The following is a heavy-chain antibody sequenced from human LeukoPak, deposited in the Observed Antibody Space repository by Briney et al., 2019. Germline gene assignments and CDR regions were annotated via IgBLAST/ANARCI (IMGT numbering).Heavy chain of an antibody. CDR3: ARGVTTVTTATRGYYYYMDV. J-gene: IGHJ6*03. CDR2: ISYDGSNK. D-gene: IGHD4-11*01. Sequence: GGSLRLSCAASGFTFSSYAMHWVRQAPGKGLEWVAVISYDGSNKYYADSVKGRFTISRDNSKNTLYLQMNSLRAEDTAVYYYARGVTTVTTATRGYYYYMDVWGKGTTVTVSS. CDR1: GFTFSSYA. V-gene: IGHV3-30*01.